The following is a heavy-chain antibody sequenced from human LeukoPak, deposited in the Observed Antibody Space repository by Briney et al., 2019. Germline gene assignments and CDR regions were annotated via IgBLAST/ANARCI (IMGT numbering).Heavy chain of an antibody. V-gene: IGHV4-34*01. J-gene: IGHJ5*02. CDR1: GGSFSGYY. Sequence: SETLSLTCAVYGGSFSGYYWSWIRQPPGKGLEWIGEINHSGSTNYNPSLKSRVTISVDTSKNQFSLKLSSVTAADTAVYYCARYNYDFWSGYSKWFDPWGQGTLVTVSS. D-gene: IGHD3-3*01. CDR3: ARYNYDFWSGYSKWFDP. CDR2: INHSGST.